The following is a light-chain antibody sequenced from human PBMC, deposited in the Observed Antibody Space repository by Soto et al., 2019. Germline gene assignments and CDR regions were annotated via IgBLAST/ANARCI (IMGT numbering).Light chain of an antibody. Sequence: EIVLTQSPGTLSLSPGERATLSCRASRSVISSYLAWYQQKRGQAPRLLIYGASSRATGIPDRFSGSGSGTDFTLTITRLEPEDFAVYYCQQYGSALITFGQGTRLEIK. CDR2: GAS. CDR1: RSVISSY. CDR3: QQYGSALIT. V-gene: IGKV3-20*01. J-gene: IGKJ5*01.